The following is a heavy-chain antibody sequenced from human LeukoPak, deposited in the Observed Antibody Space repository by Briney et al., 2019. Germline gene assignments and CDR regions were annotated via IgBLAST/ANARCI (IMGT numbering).Heavy chain of an antibody. Sequence: GASVKVSCKASGYTFTGYYVHWVRQAPGQGLEWMGWINPNSGGTNYAQKFQGRVTMTRDTSISTAYMELSRLRSDDTAVYYCARDPGYCSSTSCYHYYYYYYMDVWGKGTTVTVSS. CDR1: GYTFTGYY. J-gene: IGHJ6*03. V-gene: IGHV1-2*02. CDR2: INPNSGGT. CDR3: ARDPGYCSSTSCYHYYYYYYMDV. D-gene: IGHD2-2*03.